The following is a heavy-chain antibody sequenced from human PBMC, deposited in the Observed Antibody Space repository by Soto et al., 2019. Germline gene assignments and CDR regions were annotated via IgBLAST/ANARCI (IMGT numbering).Heavy chain of an antibody. CDR2: ISTDGRT. Sequence: GGSLRLSCAASGFTFSTYAMSWVRQAPGEGLEWVSTISTDGRTYYADSVRGRFTISRDNSQNTLSLQMYNLRAEDAAVYYCESYYYFNRGSLRKFDYCGPGTLVTVSS. CDR3: ESYYYFNRGSLRKFDY. V-gene: IGHV3-23*01. CDR1: GFTFSTYA. J-gene: IGHJ4*02. D-gene: IGHD3-22*01.